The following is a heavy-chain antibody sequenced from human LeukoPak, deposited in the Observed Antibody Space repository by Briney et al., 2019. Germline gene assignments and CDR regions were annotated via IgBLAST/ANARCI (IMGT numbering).Heavy chain of an antibody. V-gene: IGHV4-59*11. CDR3: ARLLYYSGSGNFDF. D-gene: IGHD3-10*01. J-gene: IGHJ4*02. Sequence: SETLSLTCTVSGGSISSHYWIWTRQAPGKGLEWIGYIYYSGSTNYNPSLRSRVTMSADTSKNQFSLELSSVTAADTAVYYCARLLYYSGSGNFDFWGQGILVTVSS. CDR1: GGSISSHY. CDR2: IYYSGST.